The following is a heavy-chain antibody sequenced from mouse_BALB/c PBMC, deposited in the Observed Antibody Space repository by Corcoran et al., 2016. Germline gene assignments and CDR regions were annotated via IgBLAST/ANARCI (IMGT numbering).Heavy chain of an antibody. CDR2: IHPGSGGT. Sequence: QVQLKQSGAVLVRPGGSVKLSDKAMSYTFPDYELHWVKLTPGHVVEWIGAIHPGSGGTAYNQKFKGKDTLTADKSSSTAYMELSSLTSEDSAVYYCTYAIDYWGQGTSVTVS. CDR3: TYAIDY. CDR1: SYTFPDYE. V-gene: IGHV1-15*01. J-gene: IGHJ4*01.